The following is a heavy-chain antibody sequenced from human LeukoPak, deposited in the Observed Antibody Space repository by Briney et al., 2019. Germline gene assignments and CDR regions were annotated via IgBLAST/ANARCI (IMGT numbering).Heavy chain of an antibody. CDR2: ISYSGNT. J-gene: IGHJ4*02. CDR3: ARATPAGGHHCFDY. D-gene: IGHD6-13*01. CDR1: GGSVNSYS. Sequence: SETLSLTCTVSGGSVNSYSWSWIRQSPGKGLAWIGYISYSGNTNYNPFFWSRVAISEDTSKNQFSLRLNSVTAADTAVYYCARATPAGGHHCFDYWGQGTLVTVSS. V-gene: IGHV4-59*02.